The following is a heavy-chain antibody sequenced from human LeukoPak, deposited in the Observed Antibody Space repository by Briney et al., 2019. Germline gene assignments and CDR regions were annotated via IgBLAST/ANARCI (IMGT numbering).Heavy chain of an antibody. J-gene: IGHJ4*02. D-gene: IGHD2-2*01. CDR1: GFTFDDYA. CDR3: AKGYCSSISCHADY. V-gene: IGHV3-9*01. CDR2: ISWNRGSI. Sequence: PWGSLRLSCAASGFTFDDYAMHWVRQAPGKGLEWVSGISWNRGSIGYADSVKGRFTISRDNAKMSLYLQMNSLRAEDTALYYCAKGYCSSISCHADYWGQGTLVTASS.